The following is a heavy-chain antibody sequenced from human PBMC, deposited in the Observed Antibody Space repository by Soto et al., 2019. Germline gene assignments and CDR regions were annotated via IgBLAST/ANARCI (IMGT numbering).Heavy chain of an antibody. V-gene: IGHV2-26*01. D-gene: IGHD6-13*01. CDR2: IFSNDEK. Sequence: QVTLKESGPVLVKPTEPLTLTCTVSEFSLSNVRMGVSWVRQPPGKALEWLAHIFSNDEKSYSTSLKSRLTISKDTSKSQVVLTVTNLDPVDTATYDCARAGDSSWYAFDIWGQGTMVTVAS. CDR3: ARAGDSSWYAFDI. CDR1: EFSLSNVRMG. J-gene: IGHJ3*02.